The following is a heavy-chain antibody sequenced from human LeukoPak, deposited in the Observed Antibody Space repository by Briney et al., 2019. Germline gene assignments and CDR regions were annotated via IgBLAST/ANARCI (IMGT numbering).Heavy chain of an antibody. Sequence: GGSLRLSCAASGFTFDDYAMHWVRQAPGKGLEWVSLISWDGGSSYYADSVKGRFTISRDNSKNSLYLQMNSLRAEDTALYYCARDQKWELRDPGGAFDIWGQGTMVTVSS. V-gene: IGHV3-43D*03. J-gene: IGHJ3*02. CDR1: GFTFDDYA. CDR2: ISWDGGSS. CDR3: ARDQKWELRDPGGAFDI. D-gene: IGHD1-26*01.